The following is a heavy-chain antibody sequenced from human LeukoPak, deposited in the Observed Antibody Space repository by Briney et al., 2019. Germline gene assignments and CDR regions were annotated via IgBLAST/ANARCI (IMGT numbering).Heavy chain of an antibody. CDR3: ARVIPGGYYVDY. J-gene: IGHJ4*02. V-gene: IGHV4-59*01. D-gene: IGHD3-10*01. CDR1: GGSISSYC. CDR2: IHYSGNT. Sequence: SETLSLTCTVSGGSISSYCWSWIRQPPGKGLEWIGYIHYSGNTNYNPSLKSPITISVDTTKNQFSLKLSSVTAADTAVYYCARVIPGGYYVDYWGQGTLVTVSS.